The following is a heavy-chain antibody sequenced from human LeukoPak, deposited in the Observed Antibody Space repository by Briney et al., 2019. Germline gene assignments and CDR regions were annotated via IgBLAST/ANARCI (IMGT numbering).Heavy chain of an antibody. J-gene: IGHJ4*02. Sequence: SETLSLTCTVSGGSISSYYWSWIRQPPGKGLEWIGEINHSGSTNYNPSLKSRVTISVDTSKNQFSLKLSSVTAADTAVYYCARGPGRWYNWNYITTFDYWGQGTLVTVSS. CDR3: ARGPGRWYNWNYITTFDY. CDR2: INHSGST. V-gene: IGHV4-34*01. D-gene: IGHD1-7*01. CDR1: GGSISSYY.